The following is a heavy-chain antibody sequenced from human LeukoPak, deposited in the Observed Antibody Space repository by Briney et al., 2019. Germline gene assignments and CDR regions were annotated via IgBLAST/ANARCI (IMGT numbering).Heavy chain of an antibody. V-gene: IGHV3-48*01. Sequence: GGSLRLSCAASGFTFSYYSMNWVRQAPGKGLEWVSYISSSGTTIYYADSVKGRFTISRDNAKNSLYLQMNSLRAEDTALYYCAKAVVVTSQFDYWGQGTLVTVSS. CDR2: ISSSGTTI. D-gene: IGHD3-22*01. J-gene: IGHJ4*02. CDR3: AKAVVVTSQFDY. CDR1: GFTFSYYS.